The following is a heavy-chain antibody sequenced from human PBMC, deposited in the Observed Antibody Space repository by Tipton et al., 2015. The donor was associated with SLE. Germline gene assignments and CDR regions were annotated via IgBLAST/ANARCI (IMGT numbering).Heavy chain of an antibody. J-gene: IGHJ6*03. CDR3: AREGYDSFYYYYYMDV. D-gene: IGHD3-22*01. V-gene: IGHV4-59*01. Sequence: TLSLTCTVSAGPISTYYWSWIRQPPGKGLEWIGSIYSGGTASYSPSLTSRVTISVATSKNQFSLKLSSVTAADTAVYYCAREGYDSFYYYYYMDVWGKGTTVTVSS. CDR1: AGPISTYY. CDR2: IYSGGTA.